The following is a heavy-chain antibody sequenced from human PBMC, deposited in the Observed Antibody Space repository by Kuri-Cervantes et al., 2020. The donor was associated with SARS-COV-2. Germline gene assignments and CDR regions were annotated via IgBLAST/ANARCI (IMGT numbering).Heavy chain of an antibody. V-gene: IGHV6-1*01. CDR3: ARASRTILLYY. D-gene: IGHD3-3*01. Sequence: SCAISGNRVSSNSAAWNWTRQSPSRGLEWPGRTYYRSKWYNDYAVSVKSRITINPDTSKNQFSLQLNSVTPEDTAVYYCARASRTILLYYWGQGTLVTVSS. CDR1: GNRVSSNSAA. CDR2: TYYRSKWYN. J-gene: IGHJ4*02.